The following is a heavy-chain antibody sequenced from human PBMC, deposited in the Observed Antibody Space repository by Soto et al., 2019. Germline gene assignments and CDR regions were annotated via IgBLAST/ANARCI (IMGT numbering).Heavy chain of an antibody. J-gene: IGHJ3*02. CDR1: GFTFSSYE. CDR2: ISSSGSTI. V-gene: IGHV3-48*03. CDR3: ARDHAGYYDSSGYYPGAFDI. D-gene: IGHD3-22*01. Sequence: CAASGFTFSSYEMNWVRQAPGKGLEWVSYISSSGSTIYYADSVKGRFTISRDNAKNSLYLQMNSLRAEDTAVYYCARDHAGYYDSSGYYPGAFDIWGQGTMVTVSS.